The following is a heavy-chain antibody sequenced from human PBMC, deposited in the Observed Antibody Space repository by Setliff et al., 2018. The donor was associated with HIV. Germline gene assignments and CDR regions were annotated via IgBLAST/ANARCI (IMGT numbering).Heavy chain of an antibody. D-gene: IGHD5-12*01. CDR2: TSAINGDT. V-gene: IGHV1-18*01. CDR1: GYTFNSFG. J-gene: IGHJ5*02. Sequence: ASVKVSCKASGYTFNSFGILWVRQAPGQGFEWMGWTSAINGDTRYAQKVQGRVTITADGSTSTAYMELSSLRFEDTATYYCARDQATGYEKVWFSWIDPWGQGTLVTVSS. CDR3: ARDQATGYEKVWFSWIDP.